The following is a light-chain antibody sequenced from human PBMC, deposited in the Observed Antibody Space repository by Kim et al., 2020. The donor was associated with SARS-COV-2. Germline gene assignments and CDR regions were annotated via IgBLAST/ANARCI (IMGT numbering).Light chain of an antibody. CDR1: SSNIRNNS. CDR3: GTWDSSLSVVV. V-gene: IGLV1-51*01. Sequence: GQKVTISCSGSSSNIRNNSVSWYQQLPGTAPKLLVYGNNKRPSGIPDRFSGSKSGTSATLGITGLQTGDEADYYCGTWDSSLSVVVFGGGTQLTVL. CDR2: GNN. J-gene: IGLJ2*01.